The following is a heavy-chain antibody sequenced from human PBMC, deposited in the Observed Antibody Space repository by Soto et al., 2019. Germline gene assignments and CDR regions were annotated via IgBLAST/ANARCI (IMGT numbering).Heavy chain of an antibody. V-gene: IGHV4-39*01. J-gene: IGHJ3*02. CDR1: GGSISSSSYY. CDR2: IYYSGST. Sequence: SETLSLTCTVSGGSISSSSYYWGWIRQPPGKGLEWIGSIYYSGSTYYNPSLKSRVTISVDTSKNHFSLKLSFVTAADTAVFYCARHAYDILTGYYRAAFDIWGQGTMVTVSS. D-gene: IGHD3-9*01. CDR3: ARHAYDILTGYYRAAFDI.